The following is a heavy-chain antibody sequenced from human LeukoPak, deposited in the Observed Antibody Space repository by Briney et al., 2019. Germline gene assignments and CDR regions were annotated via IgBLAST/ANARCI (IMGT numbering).Heavy chain of an antibody. D-gene: IGHD2-2*01. Sequence: KPSETLSLTCAVYGGSSSAYWWSWIRQPPGKGLEWIGEINPSGTTNYNPSLKGRVTISLDTSKNHFSLNLSSVTAADTAVYYCARNQLLRGFWVLDYWGQGTLVTVSS. CDR1: GGSSSAYW. CDR3: ARNQLLRGFWVLDY. J-gene: IGHJ4*02. CDR2: INPSGTT. V-gene: IGHV4-34*01.